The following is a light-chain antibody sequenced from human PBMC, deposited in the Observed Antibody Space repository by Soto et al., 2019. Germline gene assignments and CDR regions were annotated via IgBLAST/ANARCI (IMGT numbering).Light chain of an antibody. J-gene: IGLJ3*02. CDR2: STN. V-gene: IGLV7-43*01. CDR1: TGAVTSGHH. Sequence: QTVVTQESSLTVSPGGTVTLTCASSTGAVTSGHHPNWLQQKPGQAPRTLIYSTNNKQDWTPARFSGSLLEGKAALIVSGVQPEDEAEYYCLFYYGGAQPHWVFGGGTKVTVL. CDR3: LFYYGGAQPHWV.